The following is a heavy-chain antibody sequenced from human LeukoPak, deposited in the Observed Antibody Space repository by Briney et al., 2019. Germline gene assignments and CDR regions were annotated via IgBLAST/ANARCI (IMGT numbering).Heavy chain of an antibody. J-gene: IGHJ4*02. Sequence: GGSLRLSCAASGFTFSSCSMNWVRQAPGKGLEWVSSISSSSSYIYYADSVKGRSTISRDNAKNSLYLQMNSLRAEDTAVYYCAVASGSYSNWGQGTLVTVSS. CDR3: AVASGSYSN. CDR1: GFTFSSCS. V-gene: IGHV3-21*01. D-gene: IGHD1-26*01. CDR2: ISSSSSYI.